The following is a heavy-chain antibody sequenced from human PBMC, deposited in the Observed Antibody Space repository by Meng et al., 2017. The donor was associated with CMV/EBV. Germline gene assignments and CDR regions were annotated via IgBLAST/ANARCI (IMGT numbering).Heavy chain of an antibody. V-gene: IGHV2-70D*14. CDR1: GFSLSTSGMR. CDR2: IDWDDDK. J-gene: IGHJ6*02. CDR3: ARMGYYYGMDV. Sequence: SGPTLVKPTQTLTLTCTFSGFSLSTSGMRVRWIRQPPGKALEWLARIDWDDDKFYSTSLKTRLTISKDTSKNQVVLTMTNMDPVDTATYYCARMGYYYGMDVWGQGTTVTVSS.